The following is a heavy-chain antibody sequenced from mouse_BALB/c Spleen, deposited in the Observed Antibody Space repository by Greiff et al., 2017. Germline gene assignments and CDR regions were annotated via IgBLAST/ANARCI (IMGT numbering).Heavy chain of an antibody. CDR1: GYSITSGYY. D-gene: IGHD4-1*01. Sequence: DVKVEESGPGLVKPSQSLSLTCSVTGYSITSGYYWNWIRQFPGNKLEWMGYISYDGSNNYNPSLKNRISITRDTSKNQFFLKLNSVTTEDTATYYCARSQLTGTAFFDYWGQGTTLTVSS. V-gene: IGHV3-6*02. J-gene: IGHJ2*01. CDR3: ARSQLTGTAFFDY. CDR2: ISYDGSN.